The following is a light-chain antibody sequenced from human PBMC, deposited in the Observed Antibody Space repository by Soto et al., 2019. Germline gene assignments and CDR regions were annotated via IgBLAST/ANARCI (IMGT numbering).Light chain of an antibody. CDR3: QQYNNWPLWT. CDR2: GAS. Sequence: EIGMKQSPATLSVSQGERATLSCRASQSVSSNLAWYQQKSGQAPRLLIYGASTRATGIPARFSGSGSGTEFTLTISSLQSEDFAVYYCQQYNNWPLWTFGQGTKVDVK. CDR1: QSVSSN. J-gene: IGKJ1*01. V-gene: IGKV3-15*01.